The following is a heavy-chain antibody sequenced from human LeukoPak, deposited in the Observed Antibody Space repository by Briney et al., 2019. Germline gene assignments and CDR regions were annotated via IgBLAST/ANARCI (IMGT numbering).Heavy chain of an antibody. Sequence: GGSLRLSCAAPGFTFSSYAMSWVRQAPGKGLEWVSGISGSGGSTYYADSVKGRLTISRDNSKNTLYLQMNSLRVEDTAVYYCAKGRTAYCSSTSCYTIDYWGQGTLVTVSS. CDR2: ISGSGGST. CDR3: AKGRTAYCSSTSCYTIDY. CDR1: GFTFSSYA. J-gene: IGHJ4*02. V-gene: IGHV3-23*01. D-gene: IGHD2-2*02.